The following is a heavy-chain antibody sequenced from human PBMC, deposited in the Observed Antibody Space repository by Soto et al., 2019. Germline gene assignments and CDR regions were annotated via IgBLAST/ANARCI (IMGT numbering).Heavy chain of an antibody. CDR3: ARGSTDSYPGSRIFDF. V-gene: IGHV3-23*01. D-gene: IGHD3-10*01. J-gene: IGHJ4*02. CDR1: GLTFGSRA. Sequence: GGSLRLSCVASGLTFGSRAMSWVRQAPGEGLQWVSTITDTGGDAKYADSVRGRFVISRDNSKKILYLQMTSLTAEDLAMYFCARGSTDSYPGSRIFDFWGRGTLVTVSS. CDR2: ITDTGGDA.